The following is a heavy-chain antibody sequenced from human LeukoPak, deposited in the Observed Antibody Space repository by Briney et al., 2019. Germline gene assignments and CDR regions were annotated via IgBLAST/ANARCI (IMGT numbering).Heavy chain of an antibody. Sequence: HGESLKISCKGSGYSFTSYWIGWVRQMPGKGLEWMGIIYPGDPDTRYSPSFQGQVTISADKSISTAYLQWSSLKASDTAMYYCARRLGCSSSWYSPNWFDPWGQGTLVTVSS. V-gene: IGHV5-51*01. J-gene: IGHJ5*02. CDR3: ARRLGCSSSWYSPNWFDP. CDR2: IYPGDPDT. CDR1: GYSFTSYW. D-gene: IGHD6-13*01.